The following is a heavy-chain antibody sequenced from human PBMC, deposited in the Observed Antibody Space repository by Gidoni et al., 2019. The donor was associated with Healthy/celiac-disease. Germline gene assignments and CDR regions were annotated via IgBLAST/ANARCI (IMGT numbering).Heavy chain of an antibody. J-gene: IGHJ4*02. CDR1: GGSFSGYY. CDR3: ARGGGRVQLWSLPPYDY. Sequence: QVQLQQWGAGLLKPSETLSLTCAVYGGSFSGYYWSWIRQPPGKGLEWIGEINHSGSTNYNPSLKSRVTISVDTSKNQFSLKLSSVTAADTAVYYCARGGGRVQLWSLPPYDYWGQGTLVTVSS. D-gene: IGHD5-18*01. CDR2: INHSGST. V-gene: IGHV4-34*01.